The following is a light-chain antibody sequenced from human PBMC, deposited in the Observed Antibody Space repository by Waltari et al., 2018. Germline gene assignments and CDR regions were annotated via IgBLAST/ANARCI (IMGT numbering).Light chain of an antibody. CDR2: GAS. V-gene: IGKV3D-7*01. CDR3: QQSYSTPLT. Sequence: EIVMTQSPATLSLSPGERATLSCRASQSVSSSYLSWYQQKPGQAPRLLIYGASTRATGIPARFSGSGSGTDFTLTISSLQPEDFAVYYCQQSYSTPLTFGGGTKVEIK. CDR1: QSVSSSY. J-gene: IGKJ4*01.